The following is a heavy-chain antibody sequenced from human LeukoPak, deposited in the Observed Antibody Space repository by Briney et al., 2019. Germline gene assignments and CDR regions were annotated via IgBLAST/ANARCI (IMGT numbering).Heavy chain of an antibody. Sequence: EASETLSLTCTVSGGSISSYYWSWIRQPPGKGLEWIGYIYYSGSTYYNPSLKSRVTISVDTSKNQFSLKLSSVTAADTAVYYCARDSIQGGPDFDYWGQGTLVTVSS. V-gene: IGHV4-30-4*01. CDR3: ARDSIQGGPDFDY. CDR1: GGSISSYY. J-gene: IGHJ4*02. D-gene: IGHD3-16*01. CDR2: IYYSGST.